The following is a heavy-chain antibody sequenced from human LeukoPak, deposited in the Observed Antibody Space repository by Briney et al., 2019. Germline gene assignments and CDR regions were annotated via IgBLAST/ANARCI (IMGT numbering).Heavy chain of an antibody. V-gene: IGHV4-4*02. Sequence: SETLSLTCVVCNGSISSSNWWSWVRQPPGKGLEWIGEINLSGSTNYNPSLKSRVTISVDTSKNQISLKLSSVTAADTAVYYCARCGAAVPWYFDLWGRGTLVTVSS. CDR2: INLSGST. J-gene: IGHJ2*01. CDR3: ARCGAAVPWYFDL. D-gene: IGHD6-13*01. CDR1: NGSISSSNW.